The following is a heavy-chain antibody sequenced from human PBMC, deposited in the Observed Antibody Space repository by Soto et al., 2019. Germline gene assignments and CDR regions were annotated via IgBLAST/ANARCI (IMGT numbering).Heavy chain of an antibody. V-gene: IGHV1-18*04. D-gene: IGHD2-2*01. Sequence: ASLKVSCKASGYTFTSYYMHWERQAPRQGLEWMGWISAYNGNTNYAQKLQGRVTMTTDTSTSAAYMELRSLRSDDTAVYYCARDYFSTIVVVPAAMFFDYWGQGTLVTVFS. J-gene: IGHJ4*02. CDR2: ISAYNGNT. CDR1: GYTFTSYY. CDR3: ARDYFSTIVVVPAAMFFDY.